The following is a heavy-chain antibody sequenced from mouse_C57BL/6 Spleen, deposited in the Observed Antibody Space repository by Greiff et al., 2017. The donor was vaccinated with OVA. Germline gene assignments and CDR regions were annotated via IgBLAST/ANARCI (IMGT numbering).Heavy chain of an antibody. Sequence: QVQLQQPGAELVKPGASVKMSCKASGYTFTSYWITWVKQRPGQGLEWIGDFYPGRGSTNYNEKFKSKATLTVDTSSSTAYMQLSSMTSEDSAVYYCARRGTVDAMDYWGQGTSVTVSS. CDR3: ARRGTVDAMDY. J-gene: IGHJ4*01. CDR2: FYPGRGST. CDR1: GYTFTSYW. V-gene: IGHV1-55*01. D-gene: IGHD2-14*01.